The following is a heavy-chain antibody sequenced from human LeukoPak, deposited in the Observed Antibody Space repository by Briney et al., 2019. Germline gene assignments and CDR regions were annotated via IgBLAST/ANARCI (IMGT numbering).Heavy chain of an antibody. Sequence: PGGSLRLSCVASGFTFTNYGMHWVRQAPGKGLEWMAFIRSDGSKNYYGDSVRGRFTISRDTSKNTLYLQMNTLRPEDTAVYYCTKASGRNLYGMDVWGQGTTVIVSS. D-gene: IGHD3-10*01. V-gene: IGHV3-30*02. CDR1: GFTFTNYG. CDR3: TKASGRNLYGMDV. J-gene: IGHJ6*02. CDR2: IRSDGSKN.